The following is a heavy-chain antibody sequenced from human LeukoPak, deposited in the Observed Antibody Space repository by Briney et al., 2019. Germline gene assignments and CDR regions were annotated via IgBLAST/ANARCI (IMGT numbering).Heavy chain of an antibody. D-gene: IGHD2-2*01. CDR1: GYTFTSYG. J-gene: IGHJ5*02. CDR2: ISAYNGNT. CDR3: ARDLGDIVVVPAAISLP. V-gene: IGHV1-18*01. Sequence: ASVEVSCRASGYTFTSYGISWVRQSPGQGLEWMGWISAYNGNTNYAQKLQGRVTMTTVTSTSTAYMELRSLRSDDAAVYYCARDLGDIVVVPAAISLPWGQGTLVTVSS.